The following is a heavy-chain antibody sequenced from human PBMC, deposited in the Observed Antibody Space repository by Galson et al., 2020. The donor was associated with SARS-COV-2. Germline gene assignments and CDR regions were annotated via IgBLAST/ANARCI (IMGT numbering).Heavy chain of an antibody. J-gene: IGHJ6*02. D-gene: IGHD3-9*01. V-gene: IGHV1-69*13. Sequence: SVKVSCKASGGTFSSYAISWVRQAPGPGLEWMGGIIPIFGTANYAQKFQGRVTITADESTSTAYMELSSLRSEDTAVYYCARVSRSYDILTGYYYYYGMDVWGQGTTVTVSS. CDR2: IIPIFGTA. CDR3: ARVSRSYDILTGYYYYYGMDV. CDR1: GGTFSSYA.